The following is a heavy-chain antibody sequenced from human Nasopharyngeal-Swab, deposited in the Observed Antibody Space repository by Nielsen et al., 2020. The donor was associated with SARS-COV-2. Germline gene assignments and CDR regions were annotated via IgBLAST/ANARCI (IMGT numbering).Heavy chain of an antibody. CDR2: IIPIFGTA. CDR3: ASTGPGVVVAATTFDS. V-gene: IGHV1-69*01. D-gene: IGHD2-15*01. Sequence: WVRQAPGQGLEGMGGIIPIFGTANYAQKFQGRVTITADESTSTAYMELSSLRSEDTAVYYCASTGPGVVVAATTFDSWGQGTLVTVSS. J-gene: IGHJ4*02.